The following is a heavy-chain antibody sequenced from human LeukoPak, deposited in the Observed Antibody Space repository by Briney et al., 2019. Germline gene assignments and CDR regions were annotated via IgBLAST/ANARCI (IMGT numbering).Heavy chain of an antibody. V-gene: IGHV3-21*01. Sequence: GGSLRLSCAPSGFTFSSYSMNWVRQAPGKGLESVSSISSSSSYIYYADSVKGRFTISRDNAKNSLYLQMNSLRAEDTAVYYCAAQIPRFDYWGQGTLVTVSS. D-gene: IGHD2-21*01. CDR2: ISSSSSYI. J-gene: IGHJ4*02. CDR3: AAQIPRFDY. CDR1: GFTFSSYS.